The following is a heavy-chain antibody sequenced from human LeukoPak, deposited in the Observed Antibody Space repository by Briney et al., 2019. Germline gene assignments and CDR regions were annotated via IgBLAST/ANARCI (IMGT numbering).Heavy chain of an antibody. V-gene: IGHV4-59*01. CDR3: ARVLVVGNTGYYMDV. Sequence: SGTLSLTCTVSGGSISNYYWSWIRQPPGKGLEWIGYIHYSGSTNYNPSLKSRVTISVDTSKTQFSLNLSSVTAADTAVYYCARVLVVGNTGYYMDVWGKGTTVTVSS. D-gene: IGHD6-19*01. CDR2: IHYSGST. J-gene: IGHJ6*03. CDR1: GGSISNYY.